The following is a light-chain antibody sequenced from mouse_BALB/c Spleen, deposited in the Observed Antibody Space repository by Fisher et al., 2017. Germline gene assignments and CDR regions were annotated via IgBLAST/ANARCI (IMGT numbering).Light chain of an antibody. J-gene: IGKJ5*01. CDR3: TQWSSYPLT. Sequence: DIVMTQSPAIMSASLGERVTMTCTASSSVSYSYLHWYQQKSGASPKPLIHRTSNLASGVPARFSGSGSGTSYSLTISSMEAEDAATYYCTQWSSYPLTFGAGTKLELK. V-gene: IGKV4-58*01. CDR2: RTS. CDR1: SSVSYSY.